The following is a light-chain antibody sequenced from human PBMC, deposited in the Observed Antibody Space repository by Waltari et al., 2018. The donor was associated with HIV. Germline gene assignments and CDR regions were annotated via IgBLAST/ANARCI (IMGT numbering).Light chain of an antibody. J-gene: IGKJ1*01. CDR2: WAS. CDR1: QSLLYSANNKNS. Sequence: DIVLTQSPDSLAASLGERATINCKSSQSLLYSANNKNSLAWSQQKPGQPPKLLIYWASTRESGVPDRFSGSGSGTDFTLTISSLQADDVAVYYCHQYFSAPWTFGQGTKVEIK. V-gene: IGKV4-1*01. CDR3: HQYFSAPWT.